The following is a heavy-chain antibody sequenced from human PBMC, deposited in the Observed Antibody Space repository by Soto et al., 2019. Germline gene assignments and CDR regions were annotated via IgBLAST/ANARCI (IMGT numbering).Heavy chain of an antibody. CDR3: ARDHNGYLGY. V-gene: IGHV4-61*01. Sequence: PSETLSLTCTVSGGSVSSGSYYWSWIRQPPGKGLEWIGYIYYSGSTNYNPSLKSRVTISVDTSKNQFSLKLSSVTAADTAVYYCARDHNGYLGYWGQGTLVTVSS. CDR1: GGSVSSGSYY. D-gene: IGHD3-22*01. CDR2: IYYSGST. J-gene: IGHJ4*02.